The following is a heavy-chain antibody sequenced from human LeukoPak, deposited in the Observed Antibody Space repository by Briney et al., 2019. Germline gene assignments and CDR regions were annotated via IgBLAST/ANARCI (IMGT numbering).Heavy chain of an antibody. CDR3: ARRGDSDFRID. CDR2: IYPDDSDT. V-gene: IGHV5-51*01. J-gene: IGHJ4*02. Sequence: NSGESLKISCKGPRHSFHSQWIGWVRQMPGKGLEWMGIIYPDDSDTRYSASFQGQVTISADKSISTAYLQWNSLEASDSAIYYCARRGDSDFRIDWGQGTLVTVSS. D-gene: IGHD2-21*02. CDR1: RHSFHSQW.